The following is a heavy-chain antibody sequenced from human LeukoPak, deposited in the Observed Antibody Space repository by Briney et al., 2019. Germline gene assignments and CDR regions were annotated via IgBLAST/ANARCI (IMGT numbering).Heavy chain of an antibody. CDR3: AGGNYGGPLRYFDL. Sequence: SVKVSCKASGGTFSSYAISWVRQAPGQGLEWMGGIIPIFGTANYAQKFQGRVTITADKSTSTAYMELSSLRSEDTAVYYCAGGNYGGPLRYFDLWGRGTLVTVSS. J-gene: IGHJ2*01. D-gene: IGHD4-23*01. CDR1: GGTFSSYA. CDR2: IIPIFGTA. V-gene: IGHV1-69*06.